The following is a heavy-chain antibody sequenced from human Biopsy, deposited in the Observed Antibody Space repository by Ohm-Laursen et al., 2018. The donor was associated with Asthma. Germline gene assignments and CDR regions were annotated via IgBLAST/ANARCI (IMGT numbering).Heavy chain of an antibody. CDR1: GFTFSNYG. J-gene: IGHJ4*02. CDR2: ISFDGTNR. V-gene: IGHV3-30*18. Sequence: SLRLSCAAPGFTFSNYGMHWVRQAPGKGLDWVAVISFDGTNRNYTDSVKGRFTISRDNSRNTLHLEMNSLRAEDTAVYFCAKEVFPGWELRRGPDSWGQGTLVTVSA. CDR3: AKEVFPGWELRRGPDS. D-gene: IGHD1-26*01.